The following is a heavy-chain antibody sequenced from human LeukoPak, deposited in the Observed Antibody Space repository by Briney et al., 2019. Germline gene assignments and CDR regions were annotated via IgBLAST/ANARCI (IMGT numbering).Heavy chain of an antibody. J-gene: IGHJ4*02. V-gene: IGHV3-30*02. D-gene: IGHD2-8*02. CDR3: TRNQGYCTGGGCYIDY. Sequence: GGSLRLSCAASGFTFASYGMHWVRHAPGKGLEWVALIRYDGTNKYYTDSVKGRFTTSKDNSKNTLYLQMNSLRAEDTAVYYCTRNQGYCTGGGCYIDYWGQGTPVTVSS. CDR2: IRYDGTNK. CDR1: GFTFASYG.